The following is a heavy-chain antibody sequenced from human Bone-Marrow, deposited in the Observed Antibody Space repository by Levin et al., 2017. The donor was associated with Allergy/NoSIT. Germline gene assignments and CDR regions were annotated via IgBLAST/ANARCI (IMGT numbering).Heavy chain of an antibody. CDR3: ARGIAARPAFDI. Sequence: GESLKISCAASGFTVSSNYMSWVRQAPGKGLEWVSVIYSGGSTYYADSVKGRFTISRDNSKNTLYLQMNSLRAEDTAVYYCARGIAARPAFDIWGQGTMVTVSS. CDR2: IYSGGST. J-gene: IGHJ3*02. CDR1: GFTVSSNY. V-gene: IGHV3-53*01. D-gene: IGHD6-6*01.